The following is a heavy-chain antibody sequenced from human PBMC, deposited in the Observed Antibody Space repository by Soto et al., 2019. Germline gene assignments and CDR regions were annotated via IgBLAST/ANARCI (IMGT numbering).Heavy chain of an antibody. CDR1: GFTFSSYW. CDR3: ASQLSSGAT. V-gene: IGHV3-74*01. J-gene: IGHJ5*02. Sequence: PGGSLRLSCTASGFTFSSYWMHWVRQAPGKGLVWVSRINADGSSTSYADSVKGRFTISRDNAKNTLSLQMNSLRAEDTAVYYYASQLSSGATWGPGTLVTVSS. D-gene: IGHD3-10*02. CDR2: INADGSST.